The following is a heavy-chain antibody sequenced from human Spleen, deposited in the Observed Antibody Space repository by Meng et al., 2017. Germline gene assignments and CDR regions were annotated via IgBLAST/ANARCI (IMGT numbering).Heavy chain of an antibody. Sequence: HGQLQQWVEGLLHPSHALSLTCAVYGWFFSGYYWSWIRQPPGKGLEWIGEINHRGSTSYNPSLKSRVIISGDTSKNQFSLKLSSVTGADTAVYYCARGQLASSTFSATNWFDPWGQGTLVTVSS. CDR3: ARGQLASSTFSATNWFDP. V-gene: IGHV4-34*01. CDR1: GWFFSGYY. D-gene: IGHD6-13*01. J-gene: IGHJ5*02. CDR2: INHRGST.